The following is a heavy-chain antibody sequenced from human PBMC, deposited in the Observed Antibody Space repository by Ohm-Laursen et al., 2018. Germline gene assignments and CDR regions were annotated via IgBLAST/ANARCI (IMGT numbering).Heavy chain of an antibody. V-gene: IGHV3-23*01. Sequence: SLRLSCTASGFTVSSNYMSWVRQAPGQGLEWVSGISGSGSRTYYADSVKGRFTISRDNSKNTVHLQMNSLRAEDTAVYYCAKVYYCSGGSCYSWELTNGFDIWGQGTMVTVSS. J-gene: IGHJ3*02. D-gene: IGHD2-15*01. CDR2: ISGSGSRT. CDR1: GFTVSSNY. CDR3: AKVYYCSGGSCYSWELTNGFDI.